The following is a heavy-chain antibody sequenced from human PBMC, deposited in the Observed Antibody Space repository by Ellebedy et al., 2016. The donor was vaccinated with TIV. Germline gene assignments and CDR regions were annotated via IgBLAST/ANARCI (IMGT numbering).Heavy chain of an antibody. Sequence: SETLSLTCTVSGGSISSYYWSWIRQPPGKGLEWIGYIYYSGSTYYNPSLKSRVTISVDTSKNQFSLKLSSVTAADTAVYYCARGRYYGSGSYYPSGYFDYWGQGTLVTVSS. V-gene: IGHV4-59*12. CDR3: ARGRYYGSGSYYPSGYFDY. CDR1: GGSISSYY. J-gene: IGHJ4*02. CDR2: IYYSGST. D-gene: IGHD3-10*01.